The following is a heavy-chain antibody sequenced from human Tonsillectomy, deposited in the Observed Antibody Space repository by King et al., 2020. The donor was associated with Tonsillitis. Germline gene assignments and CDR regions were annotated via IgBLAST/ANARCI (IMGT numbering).Heavy chain of an antibody. CDR1: GFSFSSYG. CDR3: AKDPRQYSSSSNTYYYCYGLDV. Sequence: VQLVESGGGVVQPGRSLRLSCAVSGFSFSSYGIHWVRQAPGKGLEWVAVMSYEGSNTYYADSVKGRFTISRDNAKNTLYLQMNSLRAEDTAVYYCAKDPRQYSSSSNTYYYCYGLDVWGQGTTVTVSS. CDR2: MSYEGSNT. J-gene: IGHJ6*02. D-gene: IGHD6-13*01. V-gene: IGHV3-30*18.